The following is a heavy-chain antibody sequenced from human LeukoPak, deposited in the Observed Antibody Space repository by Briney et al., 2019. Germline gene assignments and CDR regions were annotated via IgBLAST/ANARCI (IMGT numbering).Heavy chain of an antibody. Sequence: SQTLSLTCAISGDSVSSDSAAWNWIRQSPSRGLEWLGRTYYRSQWFIDYAVSVKTRITIKSDTSRNQFSLELNSVTPEDTGVYYCARGSRYYDTGSFSFVDNWGQGTLVTVSS. D-gene: IGHD3-22*01. J-gene: IGHJ4*02. CDR1: GDSVSSDSAA. V-gene: IGHV6-1*01. CDR2: TYYRSQWFI. CDR3: ARGSRYYDTGSFSFVDN.